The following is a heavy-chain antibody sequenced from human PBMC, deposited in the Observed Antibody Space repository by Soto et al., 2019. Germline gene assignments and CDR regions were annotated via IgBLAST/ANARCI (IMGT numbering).Heavy chain of an antibody. Sequence: GESLKISCAASGFTFSSYWMSWVRQAPGKGLEWVANIKQDGSEKYYVDSVKGRFTISRDNAKNSLYLQMNSLRAEDTAVYYCARTPPMATILYYFDYWGQGTLVTVSS. J-gene: IGHJ4*02. D-gene: IGHD5-12*01. CDR2: IKQDGSEK. CDR1: GFTFSSYW. CDR3: ARTPPMATILYYFDY. V-gene: IGHV3-7*01.